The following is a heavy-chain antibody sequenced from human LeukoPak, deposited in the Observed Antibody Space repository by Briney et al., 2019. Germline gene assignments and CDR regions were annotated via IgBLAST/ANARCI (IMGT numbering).Heavy chain of an antibody. CDR3: ARSYSSSWASFDY. D-gene: IGHD6-13*01. V-gene: IGHV4-59*01. Sequence: SETLSLTCTVSGGSISSYYWSWIRQPPGKGLEWIGYIYYSGYTNYNPSLKSRVTISVDTSENQFSLKLSSVTAADTAVYYCARSYSSSWASFDYWGQGTLVTVSS. CDR2: IYYSGYT. J-gene: IGHJ4*02. CDR1: GGSISSYY.